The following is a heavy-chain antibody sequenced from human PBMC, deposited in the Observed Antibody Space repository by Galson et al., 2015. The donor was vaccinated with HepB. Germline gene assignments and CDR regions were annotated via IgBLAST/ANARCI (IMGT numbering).Heavy chain of an antibody. CDR1: GFTFSYYS. J-gene: IGHJ6*02. V-gene: IGHV3-21*01. Sequence: SLRLSCAASGFTFSYYSMNWVRQAPGKELEWVSSISTGSTYIYYADSVKGRFTISRDNTKSSLYLQTNSLRAEDTAVYYCARVIKSGTVYYYYGMDVWGQGTTVTVSS. CDR2: ISTGSTYI. D-gene: IGHD3-16*01. CDR3: ARVIKSGTVYYYYGMDV.